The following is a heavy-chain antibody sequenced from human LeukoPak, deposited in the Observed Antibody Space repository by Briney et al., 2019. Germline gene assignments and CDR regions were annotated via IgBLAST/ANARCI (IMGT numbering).Heavy chain of an antibody. D-gene: IGHD2-15*01. Sequence: GESLKISCKGSGYSFTSYWIGWVRQTPGKGLEWMGIIYPGDSDTRYSPSFQGQVTISADKSISTAYLQWSSLKASDTAMYYRARRLRGYCSGGSCYDDAFDIWGQGTMVTVSS. CDR1: GYSFTSYW. CDR3: ARRLRGYCSGGSCYDDAFDI. CDR2: IYPGDSDT. J-gene: IGHJ3*02. V-gene: IGHV5-51*01.